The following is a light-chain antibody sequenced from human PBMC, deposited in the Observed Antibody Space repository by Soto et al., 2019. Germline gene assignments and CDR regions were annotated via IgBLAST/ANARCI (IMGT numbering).Light chain of an antibody. CDR3: SSYTSSDTLV. CDR2: EVS. J-gene: IGLJ1*01. CDR1: RSDLGGYNY. Sequence: SVLAQPALGFGAPGPSVTGSCTGNRSDLGGYNYVSWYQHHPGKAPKLMIYEVSNRPSGVSNRFSGSKSGNTASLTISGLQADDEAEYYCSSYTSSDTLVFGTGTKVTVL. V-gene: IGLV2-14*01.